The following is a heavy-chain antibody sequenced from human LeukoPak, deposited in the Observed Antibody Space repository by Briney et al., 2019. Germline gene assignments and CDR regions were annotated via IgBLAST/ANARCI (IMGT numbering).Heavy chain of an antibody. Sequence: ASVKVSCKPSGYSFTDYYMHWVRQAPGQGLEWMGWINPNSGGTSPAQKFQGRVTMTRDTSISTAYMELSSLRSEDTAVYYCARRIIWFDPWGQGTLVTVSS. D-gene: IGHD2-15*01. CDR3: ARRIIWFDP. CDR1: GYSFTDYY. CDR2: INPNSGGT. V-gene: IGHV1-2*02. J-gene: IGHJ5*02.